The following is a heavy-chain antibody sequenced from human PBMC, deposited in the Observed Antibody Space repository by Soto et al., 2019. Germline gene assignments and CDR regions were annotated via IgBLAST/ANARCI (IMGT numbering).Heavy chain of an antibody. CDR1: GFTFNTYA. V-gene: IGHV3-23*01. Sequence: PGGSLRLSCAASGFTFNTYAMSWVRQAPGKGLEWVSAISGSGGSTYYADSVKGRFTISRDNSKNTLFLQMNSLRAEDTAVYFCAKFSAQYYYYYYIDVWGKGTTVTVSS. CDR3: AKFSAQYYYYYYIDV. CDR2: ISGSGGST. J-gene: IGHJ6*03.